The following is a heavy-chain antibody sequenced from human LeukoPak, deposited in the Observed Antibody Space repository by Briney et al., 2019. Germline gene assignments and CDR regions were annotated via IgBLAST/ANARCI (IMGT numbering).Heavy chain of an antibody. CDR2: ISGSGGDSGGST. J-gene: IGHJ4*02. D-gene: IGHD6-13*01. CDR3: AKHRPGIAASGSNY. Sequence: GGSLRLSCAASGFTFSSFAMSWVRQAPGKGLEWVSVSVISGSGGDSGGSTYYADSVKGRFTISRDDSNNTLYLQMNNLKVEDTAVYYCAKHRPGIAASGSNYWGQGTLVSVSS. CDR1: GFTFSSFA. V-gene: IGHV3-23*01.